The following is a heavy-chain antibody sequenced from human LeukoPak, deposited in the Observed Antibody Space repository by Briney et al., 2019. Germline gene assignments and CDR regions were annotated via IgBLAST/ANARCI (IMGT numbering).Heavy chain of an antibody. V-gene: IGHV3-7*05. CDR1: GFTLSSYW. J-gene: IGHJ5*02. Sequence: PGRSLRLSCVASGFTLSSYWMTWVRQAPGKGLEWVANIKPDGSEKYFVDSVRGRFTISRDNVMNSLYLHMNSLRDDDTAVYYCVRGSSGTAVRGVSWAWFDPWGQGTLVTVSS. CDR3: VRGSSGTAVRGVSWAWFDP. CDR2: IKPDGSEK. D-gene: IGHD3-10*01.